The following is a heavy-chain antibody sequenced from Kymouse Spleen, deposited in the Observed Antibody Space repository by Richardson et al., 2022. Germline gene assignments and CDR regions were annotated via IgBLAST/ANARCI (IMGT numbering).Heavy chain of an antibody. CDR2: IRSKANSYAT. Sequence: EVQLVESGGGLVQPGGSLKLSCAASGFTFSGSAMHWVRQASGKGLEWVGRIRSKANSYATAYAASVKGRFTISRDDSKNTAYLQMNSLKTEDTAVYYCTRHPAIAAADPWGQGTLVTVSS. CDR3: TRHPAIAAADP. V-gene: IGHV3-73*02. J-gene: IGHJ5*02. D-gene: IGHD6-13*01. CDR1: GFTFSGSA.